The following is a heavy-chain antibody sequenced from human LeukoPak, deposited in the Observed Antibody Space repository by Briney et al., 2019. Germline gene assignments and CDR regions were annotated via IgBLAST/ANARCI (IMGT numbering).Heavy chain of an antibody. CDR1: GGTFSSYA. J-gene: IGHJ6*02. D-gene: IGHD1-14*01. CDR3: ARRATTPDYYGMDV. Sequence: GASVKVSCKASGGTFSSYAISWVRQAPGQGLEWMGGIIPIFGTANYAQKFQGRVTITADESTSTAYMELSSLRSEGTAVYYCARRATTPDYYGMDVWGQGTTVTVSS. V-gene: IGHV1-69*13. CDR2: IIPIFGTA.